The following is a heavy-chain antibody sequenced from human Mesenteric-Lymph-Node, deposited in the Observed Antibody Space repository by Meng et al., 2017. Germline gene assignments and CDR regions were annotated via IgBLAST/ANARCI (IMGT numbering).Heavy chain of an antibody. D-gene: IGHD2-15*01. Sequence: SQTLSLTCAISGDSVSSNSAAWNWIRQSPLRGLEWLGRTYYRSQLFTDYAVSVKSRITINPDTSKNQFSLQLNSVTPEDTAVYYCTRSLPSVGSDSWGQGTLVTVSS. CDR2: TYYRSQLFT. CDR3: TRSLPSVGSDS. CDR1: GDSVSSNSAA. V-gene: IGHV6-1*01. J-gene: IGHJ4*02.